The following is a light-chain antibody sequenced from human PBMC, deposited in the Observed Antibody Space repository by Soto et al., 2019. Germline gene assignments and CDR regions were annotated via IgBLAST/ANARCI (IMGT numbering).Light chain of an antibody. CDR2: LGS. CDR1: RNLLHSNGYYY. Sequence: DIVMTQTPLSSAVTLGQPASISCRSSRNLLHSNGYYYLDWYLQKPGQSPQLLIYLGSNRASGVPDRFSGSGSGTDFTLTISRVEAEDVGVYFCAQGLATPFTFGGGTKVEIK. V-gene: IGKV2-28*01. J-gene: IGKJ4*01. CDR3: AQGLATPFT.